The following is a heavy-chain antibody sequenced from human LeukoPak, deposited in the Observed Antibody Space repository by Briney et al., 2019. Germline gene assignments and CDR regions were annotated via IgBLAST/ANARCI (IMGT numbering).Heavy chain of an antibody. CDR1: GFTFSSYA. J-gene: IGHJ6*03. D-gene: IGHD6-13*01. CDR3: AVAAAGTAEVYYYYYYMDV. CDR2: ISGSGGST. Sequence: GGSLRLSCAASGFTFSSYAMSWVRQAPGKGLEWVSAISGSGGSTYYADSVKGRFTISRDNSKNTLYLQMNSLRAEDTAVYYCAVAAAGTAEVYYYYYYMDVWGKGTTVTASS. V-gene: IGHV3-23*01.